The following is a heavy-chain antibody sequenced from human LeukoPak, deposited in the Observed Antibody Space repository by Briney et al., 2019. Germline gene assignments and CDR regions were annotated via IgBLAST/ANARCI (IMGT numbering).Heavy chain of an antibody. V-gene: IGHV3-23*01. CDR3: AKSSSGWYFFDY. Sequence: PGGSLRLSCAASGFTFSSYGMQWVRQAPGKGLEWVSGISGTGGSTYYADSVKGRFTISRDNSKNTLYLQMNSLRAEDTAVYYCAKSSSGWYFFDYWGQGTLVTVSS. J-gene: IGHJ4*02. CDR2: ISGTGGST. D-gene: IGHD6-19*01. CDR1: GFTFSSYG.